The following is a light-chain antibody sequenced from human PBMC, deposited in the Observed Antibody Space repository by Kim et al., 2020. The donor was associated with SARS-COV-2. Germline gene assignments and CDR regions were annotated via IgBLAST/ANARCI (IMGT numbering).Light chain of an antibody. Sequence: SYELTQPPSVSVSPGQTASITCSGDKLGDKYACWYQQKPGQSPVLVIYQDSKRPSGIPERFSGSNSGNTATLTISGTQAMDEADFYCQAWDSSTVLFGG. J-gene: IGLJ2*01. CDR3: QAWDSSTVL. CDR2: QDS. V-gene: IGLV3-1*01. CDR1: KLGDKY.